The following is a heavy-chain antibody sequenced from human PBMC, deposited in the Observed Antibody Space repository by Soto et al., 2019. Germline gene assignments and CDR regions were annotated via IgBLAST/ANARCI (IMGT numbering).Heavy chain of an antibody. CDR3: ARLVFVGRGPSIDY. CDR1: GYSFTSYW. J-gene: IGHJ4*02. CDR2: IYPGDSDI. V-gene: IGHV5-51*01. Sequence: GESLKISCKGSGYSFTSYWIGWVRQMPGKGLEWMGMIYPGDSDIRFSPSFQGQVTISADMSLSTAYLQWSSLRVSDTAMCYCARLVFVGRGPSIDYCGQGTLVSVS. D-gene: IGHD5-12*01.